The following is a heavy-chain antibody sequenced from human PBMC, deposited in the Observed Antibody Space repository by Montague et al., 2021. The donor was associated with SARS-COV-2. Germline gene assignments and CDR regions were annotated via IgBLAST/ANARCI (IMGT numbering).Heavy chain of an antibody. D-gene: IGHD3-3*01. CDR2: ISHGGST. V-gene: IGHV4-34*01. CDR1: NGSFSSFY. J-gene: IGHJ4*02. Sequence: SEILSLTCAVFNGSFSSFYWNWIRQPPGKGLEWIGEISHGGSTYYNSSLKSRLTISVDTSKNQFSLNLSSVTAADTAVYYCAREGGITIFGVVILYYFDYWGQGTLVTVSS. CDR3: AREGGITIFGVVILYYFDY.